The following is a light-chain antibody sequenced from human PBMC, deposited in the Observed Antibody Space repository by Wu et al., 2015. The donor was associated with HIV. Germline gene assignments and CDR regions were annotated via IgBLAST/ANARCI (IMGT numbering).Light chain of an antibody. Sequence: ILLTQSPGTLSLSPGERATLSCRASQSVSSSSLAWYQQNLGQAPRLLIYGASSRATGIPDRFSGSGSGTDFTLIISRLEPEDFAVYYCQQYGSSPLTFGQGTKVEI. CDR3: QQYGSSPLT. CDR2: GAS. V-gene: IGKV3-20*01. CDR1: QSVSSSS. J-gene: IGKJ1*01.